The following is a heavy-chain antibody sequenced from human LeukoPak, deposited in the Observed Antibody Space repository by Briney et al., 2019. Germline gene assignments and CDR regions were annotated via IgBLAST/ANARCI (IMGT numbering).Heavy chain of an antibody. D-gene: IGHD3-10*01. V-gene: IGHV4-59*01. Sequence: SHTLSLTCTLSARSISVYYWGWIRQPPGEGRDWIGYIYYSGSSTYNPSLTSRVTISVDTPNNKFSLKLRSVTAAATDVYYCARDVNYYAEVWFAPWGQGILVTVSS. CDR1: ARSISVYY. CDR2: IYYSGSS. J-gene: IGHJ5*02. CDR3: ARDVNYYAEVWFAP.